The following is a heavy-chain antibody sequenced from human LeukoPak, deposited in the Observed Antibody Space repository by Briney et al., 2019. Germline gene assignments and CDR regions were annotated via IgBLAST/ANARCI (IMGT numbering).Heavy chain of an antibody. CDR1: GGSITSAGYF. CDR3: ARGVAGPSSFDY. J-gene: IGHJ4*02. D-gene: IGHD6-19*01. Sequence: NPSQTLSLTCTVSGGSITSAGYFWSWIRQHPEKGLEFVGCIYYSGSTYYNPSLQSRMTISADTSKNQFSLNLNSVTAADTAVYFCARGVAGPSSFDYWGQGTLITVSS. V-gene: IGHV4-31*03. CDR2: IYYSGST.